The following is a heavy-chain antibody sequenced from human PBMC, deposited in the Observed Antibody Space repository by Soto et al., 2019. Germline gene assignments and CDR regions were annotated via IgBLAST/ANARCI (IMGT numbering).Heavy chain of an antibody. CDR2: IDWDDDK. D-gene: IGHD1-26*01. J-gene: IGHJ4*02. Sequence: ESGPTLVNPTQTLTLTCTFSGFSLSTSGMRVSWIRQPPGKALEWLARIDWDDDKFYSTSLKTRLTSSKDTSKNQVVLTMTNMDPVDTATYYCARIGVGAAHLDYWGQGILVTVSS. CDR1: GFSLSTSGMR. V-gene: IGHV2-70*04. CDR3: ARIGVGAAHLDY.